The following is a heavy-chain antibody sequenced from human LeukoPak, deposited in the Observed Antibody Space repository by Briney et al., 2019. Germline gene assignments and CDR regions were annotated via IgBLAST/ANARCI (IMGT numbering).Heavy chain of an antibody. V-gene: IGHV4-59*01. CDR3: ARSHRGWFDY. J-gene: IGHJ4*02. CDR2: IYYSGST. CDR1: GGSISSYY. Sequence: PSETLSLTCTVSGGSISSYYWSWIRQPPGKGLEWIGYIYYSGSTNFNPSLKSRVTISVDTSKNQFSLKLSSVTAADTAVYYCARSHRGWFDYWGQGTLVTVSS. D-gene: IGHD6-19*01.